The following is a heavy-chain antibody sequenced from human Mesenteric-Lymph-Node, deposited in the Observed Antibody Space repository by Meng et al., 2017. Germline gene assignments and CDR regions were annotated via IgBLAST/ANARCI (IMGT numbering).Heavy chain of an antibody. CDR3: TRAVSSNWGNWDH. D-gene: IGHD7-27*01. Sequence: GGSLRLSCAASGFTFSSYEMNWVRQAPGKGLEWVANIKQDGSEKYYVDSVKGRFTISRDNAKNTLYLQMNSLRVEDTALYYCTRAVSSNWGNWDHWGQGTLVTVSS. CDR2: IKQDGSEK. CDR1: GFTFSSYE. J-gene: IGHJ4*02. V-gene: IGHV3-7*01.